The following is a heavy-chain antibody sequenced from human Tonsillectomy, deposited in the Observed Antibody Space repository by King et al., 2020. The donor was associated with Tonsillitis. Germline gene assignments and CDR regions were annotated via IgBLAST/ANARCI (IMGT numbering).Heavy chain of an antibody. V-gene: IGHV4-38-2*02. CDR3: ARELGIAAAGRFPTRGSWFDP. CDR2: IYHSGST. D-gene: IGHD6-13*01. J-gene: IGHJ5*02. Sequence: VQLQESGPGLVKPSETLSLTCAVSGYSISSGYYWGWIRQPPGKGLEWIGSIYHSGSTYYNPSLKSRVTISVDTSKNQFSLKLSSVTAADTAVYYCARELGIAAAGRFPTRGSWFDPWGQGTLVTVSS. CDR1: GYSISSGYY.